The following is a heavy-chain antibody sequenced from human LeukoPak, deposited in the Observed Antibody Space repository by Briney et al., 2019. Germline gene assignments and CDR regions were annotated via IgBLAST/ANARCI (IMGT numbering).Heavy chain of an antibody. CDR3: ARASGYGDFFNYYYMDV. D-gene: IGHD4-17*01. CDR2: IYYSGST. CDR1: GGSISSYY. J-gene: IGHJ6*03. Sequence: PSETLSLTCTVSGGSISSYYWSWIRQPPGKGLEWIGYIYYSGSTNYNPSLKSRVTISVDTSKNQFSLKLSSVTAADTAVYYCARASGYGDFFNYYYMDVWGKGTTVTISS. V-gene: IGHV4-59*01.